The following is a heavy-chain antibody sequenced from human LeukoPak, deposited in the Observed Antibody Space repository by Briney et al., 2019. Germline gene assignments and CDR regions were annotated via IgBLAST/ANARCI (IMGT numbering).Heavy chain of an antibody. Sequence: GGSLRLSCAASGFSVSSSYMTWVRQASGKGLEWVSVIYGGGSTYYADSVKGRFAISRDSSKNTLYLQMNSLRAEDTAVYYCARDIGSLFDYWGQGTLVTVSS. J-gene: IGHJ4*02. D-gene: IGHD3-10*01. CDR3: ARDIGSLFDY. V-gene: IGHV3-66*01. CDR2: IYGGGST. CDR1: GFSVSSSY.